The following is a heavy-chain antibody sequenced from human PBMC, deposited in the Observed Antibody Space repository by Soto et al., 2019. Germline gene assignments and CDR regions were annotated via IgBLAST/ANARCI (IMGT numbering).Heavy chain of an antibody. D-gene: IGHD2-21*01. CDR3: ARGGGAYCGNGCIRAVDI. J-gene: IGHJ3*02. CDR1: GFTVSNNY. Sequence: EVQLVESGGGLVQPGGSLRLSCAVSGFTVSNNYMSWVRQAPEKGLEWISVIYSGGDTYYADSVKVRFTISRDNSKNTLYLHMNSLRVDDTAVYYCARGGGAYCGNGCIRAVDIWGQGTMVTVSS. CDR2: IYSGGDT. V-gene: IGHV3-66*01.